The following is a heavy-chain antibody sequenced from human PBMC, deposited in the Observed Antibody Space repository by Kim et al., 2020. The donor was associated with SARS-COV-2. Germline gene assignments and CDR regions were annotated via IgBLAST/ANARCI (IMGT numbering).Heavy chain of an antibody. CDR3: ARDATRITMVQGVTPVTPRCAFDI. CDR1: GGTFSSYA. Sequence: SVKVSCKASGGTFSSYAISWVRQAPGQGLEWMGGIIPIFGTANYAQKFQGRVTITADESTSTAYMELSSLRSEDTAVYYCARDATRITMVQGVTPVTPRCAFDIWGQGTMVTVSS. V-gene: IGHV1-69*13. D-gene: IGHD3-10*01. CDR2: IIPIFGTA. J-gene: IGHJ3*02.